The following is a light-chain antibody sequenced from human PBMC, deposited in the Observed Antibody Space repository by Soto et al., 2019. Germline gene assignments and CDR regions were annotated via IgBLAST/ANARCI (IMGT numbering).Light chain of an antibody. V-gene: IGKV3-20*01. CDR3: QQYKNWWT. Sequence: EIVLTQSPGTLSLSPGERATLSCRASQSVSSSYLAWYQQKPGQAPRLLICGASSRATGIPDRFSGSGSGTEFTLTISSLQSEDVAVYYCQQYKNWWTFGQGTKVDI. CDR2: GAS. CDR1: QSVSSSY. J-gene: IGKJ1*01.